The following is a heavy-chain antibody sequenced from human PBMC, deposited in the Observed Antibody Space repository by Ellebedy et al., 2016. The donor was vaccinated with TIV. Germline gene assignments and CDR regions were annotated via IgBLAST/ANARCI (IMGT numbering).Heavy chain of an antibody. CDR2: ITGSSSYM. Sequence: PGGSLRLSCAASGFTFSNYSMTWVRQAPGTGLEWVSSITGSSSYMFYADSVKGRSTISRDNAKNSLYLQMNSLRAEDTAVYYCSRGIAAVMYWGQGTLVTVSS. CDR1: GFTFSNYS. D-gene: IGHD6-13*01. J-gene: IGHJ4*02. V-gene: IGHV3-21*01. CDR3: SRGIAAVMY.